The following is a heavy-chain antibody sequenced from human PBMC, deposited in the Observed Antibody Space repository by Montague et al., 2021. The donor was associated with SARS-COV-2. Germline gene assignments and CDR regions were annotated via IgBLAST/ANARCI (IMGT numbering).Heavy chain of an antibody. J-gene: IGHJ5*02. D-gene: IGHD3-22*01. CDR2: FYYSGST. CDR1: GGSVSSYY. Sequence: SETRSLTCSVSGGSVSSYYLNWIRQNPGKGLEWIGNFYYSGSTNYNPSLKSRVTISVDTSKNQFSLKLSSVTAADTAVYYCARDRPPYYYDNSGHFLHGWFDPWGQGTLVTVSS. CDR3: ARDRPPYYYDNSGHFLHGWFDP. V-gene: IGHV4-59*02.